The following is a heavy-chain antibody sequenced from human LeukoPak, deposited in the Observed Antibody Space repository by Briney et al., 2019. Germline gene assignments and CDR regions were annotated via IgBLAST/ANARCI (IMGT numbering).Heavy chain of an antibody. CDR2: IYHSGST. Sequence: SETLSLTCTVSGYSISSGYYWAWIRQPPGKGLEWIGSIYHSGSTYYNPSLKSRVTMSVDRSKNQFSLKLSSVTAADTAVYYCARDRYYYDSSTYYSAFDIWGQGTLVTVSS. CDR3: ARDRYYYDSSTYYSAFDI. J-gene: IGHJ4*02. D-gene: IGHD3-22*01. V-gene: IGHV4-38-2*02. CDR1: GYSISSGYY.